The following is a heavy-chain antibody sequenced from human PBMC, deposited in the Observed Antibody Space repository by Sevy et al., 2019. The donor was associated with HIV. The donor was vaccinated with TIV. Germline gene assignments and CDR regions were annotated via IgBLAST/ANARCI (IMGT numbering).Heavy chain of an antibody. V-gene: IGHV3-30-3*01. CDR3: ARDGASVSALGGYCSGGSCYHSPLYGMDV. D-gene: IGHD2-15*01. CDR1: GFTFSSYA. Sequence: GGSLRLSCAASGFTFSSYAMHWVRQAPGKGLEWVAVISYDGSNKYYADSVKGRFTISRDNSKNTLYLQRNSLRAEDTAVYYCARDGASVSALGGYCSGGSCYHSPLYGMDVWGQGTTVTVSS. CDR2: ISYDGSNK. J-gene: IGHJ6*02.